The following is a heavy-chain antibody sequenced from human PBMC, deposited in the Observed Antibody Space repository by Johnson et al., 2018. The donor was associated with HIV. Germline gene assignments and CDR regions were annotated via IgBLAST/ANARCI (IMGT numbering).Heavy chain of an antibody. CDR3: ARGGDDAFDI. Sequence: VQLVESGGGLIQPGGSLRLSCAASGFTVSSNCMTWVRQAPGKGLEWVSVIYSDDSTYYADSVKGRFTISRDNSKNTLFLQMNRLRFEDTAVYYCARGGDDAFDIWGQGTMVTVSS. CDR1: GFTVSSNC. CDR2: IYSDDST. D-gene: IGHD7-27*01. V-gene: IGHV3-53*01. J-gene: IGHJ3*02.